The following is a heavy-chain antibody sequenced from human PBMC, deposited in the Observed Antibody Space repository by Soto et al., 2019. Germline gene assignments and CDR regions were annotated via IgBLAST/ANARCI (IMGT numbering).Heavy chain of an antibody. D-gene: IGHD3-10*02. V-gene: IGHV4-34*01. CDR2: INHSGST. CDR3: ARGLVRGVIRWFDP. J-gene: IGHJ5*02. CDR1: GGSFSGYY. Sequence: LSLTCAVYGGSFSGYYWSWIRQPPGKGLEWIGEINHSGSTNYNPSLKSRVTISVDTSKNQFSLKLSSVTAADTAVYYCARGLVRGVIRWFDPWGQGTLVTV.